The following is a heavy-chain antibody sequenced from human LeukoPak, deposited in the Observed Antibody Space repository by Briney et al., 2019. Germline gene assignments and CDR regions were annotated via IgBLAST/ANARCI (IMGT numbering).Heavy chain of an antibody. D-gene: IGHD4-17*01. CDR1: GFTFSSYS. V-gene: IGHV3-21*01. CDR2: ISGSSSYI. J-gene: IGHJ4*02. Sequence: GGSLRLSCAASGFTFSSYSMNWVRQAPGKGLEWVSSISGSSSYIYYADSVKGRFTISRDNAKNSLYLQMNSLRAEDTAVYYCARDLGDYSFDYWGQGTLVTVSS. CDR3: ARDLGDYSFDY.